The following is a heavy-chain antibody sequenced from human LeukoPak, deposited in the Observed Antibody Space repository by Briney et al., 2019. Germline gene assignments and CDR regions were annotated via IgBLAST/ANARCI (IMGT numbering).Heavy chain of an antibody. CDR2: ISSGGNT. Sequence: SETLSLTCSVSGDSISNNDYYWDRIRQPPGKGLEWVASISSGGNTYHNPSLKSRLTISLDTSKNQISLNLRSATAADTAVYYCVRERDSSSSWYINYYYMDVWGKGTTVTVSS. CDR3: VRERDSSSSWYINYYYMDV. D-gene: IGHD6-13*01. J-gene: IGHJ6*03. CDR1: GDSISNNDYY. V-gene: IGHV4-39*07.